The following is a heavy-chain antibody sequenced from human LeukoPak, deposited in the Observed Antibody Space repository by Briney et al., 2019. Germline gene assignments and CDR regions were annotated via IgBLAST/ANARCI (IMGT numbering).Heavy chain of an antibody. D-gene: IGHD3-3*01. Sequence: ASVKVSCESSGYIFTSYVINWVRQAPGQGLEWMGWINTNTGTPTYAQGFTGRFVFSSDTSVRTAYLQIGSLQADDTAVCYCARGASSFGTLDYWGPGTLVTVSS. J-gene: IGHJ4*02. CDR1: GYIFTSYV. CDR2: INTNTGTP. V-gene: IGHV7-4-1*01. CDR3: ARGASSFGTLDY.